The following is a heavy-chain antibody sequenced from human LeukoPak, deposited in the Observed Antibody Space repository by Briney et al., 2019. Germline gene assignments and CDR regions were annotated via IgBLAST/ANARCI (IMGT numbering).Heavy chain of an antibody. CDR1: GFTFSSYS. J-gene: IGHJ4*02. Sequence: PGGPLRLSCAASGFTFSSYSMNWVRQAPGKGLEWVSSISSSSSYIYYADSVKGRFTISRDNAKNSLYLQMNSLRAEDTAVYYCARVFTGSGSYYEGVFDYWGQGTLVTVSS. D-gene: IGHD3-10*01. CDR2: ISSSSSYI. CDR3: ARVFTGSGSYYEGVFDY. V-gene: IGHV3-21*01.